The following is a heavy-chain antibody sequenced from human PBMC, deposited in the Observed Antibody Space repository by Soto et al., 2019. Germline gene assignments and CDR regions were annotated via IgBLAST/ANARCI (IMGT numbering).Heavy chain of an antibody. D-gene: IGHD1-1*01. V-gene: IGHV3-15*01. CDR2: IKSTDTGGTT. J-gene: IGHJ6*02. CDR1: GFTFKDAW. Sequence: EVQLVESGGGLVKPGGSLRLSCAASGFTFKDAWMSWVRQAPGKGLEWVGHIKSTDTGGTTDYAAPVKGRFTISTDGSENALYLQMNTLNTEDTALYFCTWHLEIWGQGTSVIVSS. CDR3: TWHLEI.